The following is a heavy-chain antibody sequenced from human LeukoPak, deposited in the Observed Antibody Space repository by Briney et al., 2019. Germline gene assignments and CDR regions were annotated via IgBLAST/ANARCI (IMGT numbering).Heavy chain of an antibody. D-gene: IGHD2-15*01. CDR2: IYYSGST. J-gene: IGHJ2*01. CDR1: GASLNSGGYY. V-gene: IGHV4-61*08. Sequence: SETLSLTCTVSGASLNSGGYYWNWIRQPPGKEPEWIGYIYYSGSTNYNRSLKRRVTISVDTSKNQFSLKLTSVTAADTAVYYCAREGWDLWGRGTLVTVSS. CDR3: AREGWDL.